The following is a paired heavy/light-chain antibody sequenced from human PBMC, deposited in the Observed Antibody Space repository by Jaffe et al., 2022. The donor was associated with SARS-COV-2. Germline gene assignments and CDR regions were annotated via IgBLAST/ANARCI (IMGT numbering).Light chain of an antibody. CDR3: MQSIQLPRT. CDR2: GIS. CDR1: QSLLHSDGKTY. Sequence: DVVMTQTPLSLSVTPGQSASISCKSSQSLLHSDGKTYFYWYLQKAGQPPQLLIYGISNRFSGVPDRFSGSGSGTDFTLKISRVEAEDVGVYYCMQSIQLPRTFGQGTKLEIK. V-gene: IGKV2D-29*01. J-gene: IGKJ2*01.
Heavy chain of an antibody. CDR3: TVTDFFYYTMDV. CDR1: GGSFSGYY. J-gene: IGHJ6*02. D-gene: IGHD4-4*01. CDR2: INHSGTI. Sequence: QVQLQQWGAGLLKPSETLSLTCAVYGGSFSGYYWSWVRQTPGKGLEWIGEINHSGTINYNPSLKSRVTISVDTSKNQFSLKVWSVTAADTAVYYCTVTDFFYYTMDVWGQGTTVTVSS. V-gene: IGHV4-34*01.